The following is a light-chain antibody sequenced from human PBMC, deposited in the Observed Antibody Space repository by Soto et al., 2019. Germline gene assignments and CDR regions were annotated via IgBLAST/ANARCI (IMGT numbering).Light chain of an antibody. CDR2: DVS. V-gene: IGLV2-14*01. CDR1: SSDVGCYNY. CDR3: SSYTTSSTLI. Sequence: QSALTRRASVSGSPGQSITISCTGTSSDVGCYNYVSWYQQHPGKAPKLMIYDVSNRPSGVSNRFSGSKSGNTASLTISGLQAEDEADYYCSSYTTSSTLIFGGGTKLTVL. J-gene: IGLJ2*01.